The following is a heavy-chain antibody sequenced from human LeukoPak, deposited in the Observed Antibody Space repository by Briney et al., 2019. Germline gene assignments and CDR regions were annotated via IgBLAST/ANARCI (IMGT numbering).Heavy chain of an antibody. V-gene: IGHV4-31*03. Sequence: SQTLSLTCTVSGGSISSGGYYWSWIRQHPGKGLEWIGYIYYSGSTYYNPSLKSRVTISVDTSKNQFSLKLSSVTAADTAVYYCARLQRWWSLTTVVTNNWYFDLWGRGTLVTVSS. CDR3: ARLQRWWSLTTVVTNNWYFDL. CDR2: IYYSGST. J-gene: IGHJ2*01. D-gene: IGHD4-17*01. CDR1: GGSISSGGYY.